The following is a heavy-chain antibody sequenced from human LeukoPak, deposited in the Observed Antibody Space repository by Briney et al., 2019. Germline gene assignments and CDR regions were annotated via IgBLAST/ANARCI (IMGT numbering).Heavy chain of an antibody. D-gene: IGHD1-26*01. CDR1: GGSISSGSYY. CDR3: ARHFFRLGATAHYYYYYYMDV. Sequence: PSQTLSLTCTVSGGSISSGSYYWSWIRQPAGKGLEWIGRIYTSGSTNYNPSLKSRVTISVDTSKNQFSLKLSSVTAADTAVYYCARHFFRLGATAHYYYYYYMDVWGKGTTVTISS. CDR2: IYTSGST. V-gene: IGHV4-61*02. J-gene: IGHJ6*03.